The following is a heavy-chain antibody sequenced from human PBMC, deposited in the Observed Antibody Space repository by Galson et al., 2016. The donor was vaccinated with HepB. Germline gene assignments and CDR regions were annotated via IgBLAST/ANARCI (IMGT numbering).Heavy chain of an antibody. Sequence: SLRLSCAASGFSLGNYWMNWARQAPGKGLEWLANIKKDGSEINYVDSVKGRFTVSRDNAKNSLFLQMNTLGVEDTAVYYCTREFDFWGRGTQVTVSS. J-gene: IGHJ2*01. CDR1: GFSLGNYW. V-gene: IGHV3-7*04. CDR2: IKKDGSEI. CDR3: TREFDF.